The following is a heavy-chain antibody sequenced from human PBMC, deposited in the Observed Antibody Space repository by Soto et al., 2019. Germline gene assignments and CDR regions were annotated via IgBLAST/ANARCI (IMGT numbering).Heavy chain of an antibody. CDR3: ARVGEGSSRRDYYGMDV. CDR1: GFTFSSYG. J-gene: IGHJ6*02. Sequence: QVQLVESGGGVVQPGRSLRLSCAASGFTFSSYGMHWVRQAPGKGLEWVAVIWYDGSNKYYADSVKGRFTISRDNSKNTLYLQMNSLRAEDTAVYYCARVGEGSSRRDYYGMDVWGQGTTVTVSS. CDR2: IWYDGSNK. D-gene: IGHD1-26*01. V-gene: IGHV3-33*01.